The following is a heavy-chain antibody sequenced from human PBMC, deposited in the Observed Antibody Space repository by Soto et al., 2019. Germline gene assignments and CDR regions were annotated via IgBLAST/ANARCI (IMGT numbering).Heavy chain of an antibody. CDR2: INPSSGRT. D-gene: IGHD2-15*01. Sequence: ASVKVSCKASGYTFTSYSMHWVRQAPGQGLEWMGIINPSSGRTSYAQNFQGRVTMTSDTSTSIVYMXXXXXXXEDTAVYYCARDHNFGFILYAMDVWGQGTTVTVSS. CDR1: GYTFTSYS. CDR3: ARDHNFGFILYAMDV. V-gene: IGHV1-46*01. J-gene: IGHJ6*02.